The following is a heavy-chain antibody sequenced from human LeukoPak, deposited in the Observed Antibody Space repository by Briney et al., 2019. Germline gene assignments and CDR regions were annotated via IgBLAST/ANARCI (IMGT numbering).Heavy chain of an antibody. CDR3: ARGPPYIVGVTAIGFFDY. D-gene: IGHD2-21*02. Sequence: SQTLSLTCAISGDSVSSNSAAWNWIRQSPSRGLEWLGRTYYRSKWYNDYAVSVKSRITINPDTSKNQFSLQLNSVTPEDTAVYYCARGPPYIVGVTAIGFFDYWGQGTLVTVSS. CDR1: GDSVSSNSAA. J-gene: IGHJ4*02. V-gene: IGHV6-1*01. CDR2: TYYRSKWYN.